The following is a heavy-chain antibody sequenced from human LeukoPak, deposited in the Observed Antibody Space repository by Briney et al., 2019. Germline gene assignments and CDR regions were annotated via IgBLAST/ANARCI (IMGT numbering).Heavy chain of an antibody. J-gene: IGHJ4*02. CDR3: ARGVLRYFDWLLSGPDY. Sequence: PGGSLRLSCAASGFTFSSYSMNWVRQAPGKGLEWVSYISSSSSTIYYADSVKGRFTISRDNAKNSLYLQMNSLRAEDTAVYYCARGVLRYFDWLLSGPDYWGQGTLVTVSS. CDR1: GFTFSSYS. V-gene: IGHV3-48*04. D-gene: IGHD3-9*01. CDR2: ISSSSSTI.